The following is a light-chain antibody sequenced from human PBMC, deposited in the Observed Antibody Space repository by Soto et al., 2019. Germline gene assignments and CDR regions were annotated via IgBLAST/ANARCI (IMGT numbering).Light chain of an antibody. J-gene: IGLJ6*01. CDR1: SSNIGAGYD. Sequence: QSVLTQPPSVSGAPGQRVTISCTGSSSNIGAGYDVHWYHQLPGTAPKLLIYANNNRPSGVPDRFSGSKSGTSASLAITGLQAEDEADYYCQSYETSLIAYVFRSGTNVTVL. CDR3: QSYETSLIAYV. V-gene: IGLV1-40*01. CDR2: ANN.